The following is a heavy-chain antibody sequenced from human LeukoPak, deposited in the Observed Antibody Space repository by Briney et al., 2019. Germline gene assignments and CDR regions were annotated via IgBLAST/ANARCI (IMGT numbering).Heavy chain of an antibody. Sequence: PSETLSLTCTLSDGSIGIHSWSWIRQPPGKGLEWIGTIHYGGSTNYNPSLKSRVTISVDRSKNKFSLKLTSVTAADTAVYYCASESRVRGILYFFDHWGRGTLVTVSS. CDR1: DGSIGIHS. D-gene: IGHD3-10*01. CDR3: ASESRVRGILYFFDH. J-gene: IGHJ4*02. V-gene: IGHV4-59*11. CDR2: IHYGGST.